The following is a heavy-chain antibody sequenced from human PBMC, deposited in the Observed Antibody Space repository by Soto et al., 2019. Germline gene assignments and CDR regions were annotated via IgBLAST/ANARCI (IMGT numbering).Heavy chain of an antibody. Sequence: VASVKVSCKASGGTFSSYAISWVRQAPGQGLEWMGGINPISGGTNYAQKFQGWVTMTRDTSTSTAYMELSRLRSDDTAVYYCARGPNWNYGYYYYGMDVWGQGTTVTVSS. D-gene: IGHD1-7*01. CDR1: GGTFSSYA. CDR2: INPISGGT. CDR3: ARGPNWNYGYYYYGMDV. J-gene: IGHJ6*02. V-gene: IGHV1-2*04.